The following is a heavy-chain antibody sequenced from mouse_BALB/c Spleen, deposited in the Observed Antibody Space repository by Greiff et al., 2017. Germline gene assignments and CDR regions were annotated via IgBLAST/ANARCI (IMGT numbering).Heavy chain of an antibody. Sequence: QVQLKESGPELVKPGASVKISCKASGYTFTDYYINWVKQKPGQGLEWIGWIYPGSGNTKYNEKFKGKATLTVDTSSSTAYMQLSSLTSEDTAVYFCARRDDGYSYYAMDYWGQGTSVTVSS. CDR3: ARRDDGYSYYAMDY. V-gene: IGHV1-84*02. CDR2: IYPGSGNT. D-gene: IGHD2-3*01. J-gene: IGHJ4*01. CDR1: GYTFTDYY.